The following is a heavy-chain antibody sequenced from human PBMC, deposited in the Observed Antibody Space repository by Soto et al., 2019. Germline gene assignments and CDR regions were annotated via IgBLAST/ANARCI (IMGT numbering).Heavy chain of an antibody. CDR2: ITYSGNT. J-gene: IGHJ4*02. Sequence: PSETLSLTCTVSGGSINNAGDNWTWIRQPPGKGLEYIGYITYSGNTFYKSSLKSRIKMSVDTSKNQFSLRLTSVTAADTAVYYCARDRPHLHETTDRIDSWGQGRLVTVSS. D-gene: IGHD1-7*01. CDR3: ARDRPHLHETTDRIDS. V-gene: IGHV4-30-4*01. CDR1: GGSINNAGDN.